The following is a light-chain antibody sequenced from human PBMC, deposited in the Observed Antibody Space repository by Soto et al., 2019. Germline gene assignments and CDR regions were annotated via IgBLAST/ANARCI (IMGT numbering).Light chain of an antibody. J-gene: IGKJ1*01. CDR1: QSISKW. V-gene: IGKV1-5*01. Sequence: MTQSPATLSVSPWEGATLSCRASQSISKWLAWHQQKPGKAPKLLIYDASSLQSGVPPRFSGSGSGTEFTLTINSLQPDDSATYYCQQYQSYPWTFGRGTKVDIK. CDR3: QQYQSYPWT. CDR2: DAS.